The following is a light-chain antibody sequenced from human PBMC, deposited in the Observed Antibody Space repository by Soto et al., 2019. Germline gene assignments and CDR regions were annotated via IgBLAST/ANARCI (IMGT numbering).Light chain of an antibody. V-gene: IGLV2-14*01. CDR1: SSDVGGYNY. CDR2: EVS. J-gene: IGLJ3*02. Sequence: QSALTQPASVSGSPGQSITISCTGTSSDVGGYNYVSWYQPHPGKAPKLMIYEVSNRPSGVSNRFSGSKSGNTAPLTISGLQAEDEADYYCSSYTSSRHWVFGGGTKLTVL. CDR3: SSYTSSRHWV.